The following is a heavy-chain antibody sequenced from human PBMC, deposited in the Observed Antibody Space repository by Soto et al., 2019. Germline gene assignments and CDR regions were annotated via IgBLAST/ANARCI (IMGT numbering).Heavy chain of an antibody. D-gene: IGHD3-10*01. CDR3: ATGRGTYMVRHRMPDY. CDR2: FDPEDGET. J-gene: IGHJ4*02. V-gene: IGHV1-24*01. CDR1: GYTLTELS. Sequence: ASVKVSCKVSGYTLTELSMHWVRQAPGKGLEWMGGFDPEDGETTYAQKFQGRVIMTEDTSTDTAYMELSSLRSEDTAVYYCATGRGTYMVRHRMPDYWGKGTLVTVSS.